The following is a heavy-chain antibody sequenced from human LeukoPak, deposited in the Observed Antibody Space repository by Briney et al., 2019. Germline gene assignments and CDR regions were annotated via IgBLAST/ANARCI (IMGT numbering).Heavy chain of an antibody. J-gene: IGHJ5*02. V-gene: IGHV1-18*01. CDR2: ISAYNGNT. CDR3: ARGTGYSSSWIMYNWFDP. D-gene: IGHD6-13*01. CDR1: GYTFTSYG. Sequence: ASVKVSCKASGYTFTSYGISWVRQAPGQGLEWMGWISAYNGNTNYAQKLRGRVTMTTDTSTSTAYMELRSLRSDDTAVYYCARGTGYSSSWIMYNWFDPWGQGTLVTVSS.